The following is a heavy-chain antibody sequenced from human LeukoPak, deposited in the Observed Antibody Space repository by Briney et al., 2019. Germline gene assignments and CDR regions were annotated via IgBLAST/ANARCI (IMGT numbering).Heavy chain of an antibody. Sequence: PSETLSLTCTVSGDSVSSSTYYWGWIRQPPGKGLGWIGTISYSGSTYYNPSLQSRVTISVDTSKNQFSLELSSVTAADTAVYYCARGSRRLADFHYWGQGTLVTVSS. CDR2: ISYSGST. V-gene: IGHV4-39*01. CDR1: GDSVSSSTYY. J-gene: IGHJ4*02. D-gene: IGHD1-26*01. CDR3: ARGSRRLADFHY.